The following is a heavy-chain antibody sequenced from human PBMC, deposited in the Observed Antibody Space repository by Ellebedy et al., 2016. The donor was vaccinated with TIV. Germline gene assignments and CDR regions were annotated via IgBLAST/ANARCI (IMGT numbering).Heavy chain of an antibody. V-gene: IGHV4-34*01. Sequence: SETLSLTXAVYGGSFSGYYWTWIRQPPGKGLEWIGEINHSGSTNYNPSLKSRVTISVDTSKNQFSLKVSSVTAADTAVYYCARGRQYSDNSGYCLDSWGRGTLVTASS. CDR2: INHSGST. D-gene: IGHD3-22*01. CDR1: GGSFSGYY. J-gene: IGHJ5*01. CDR3: ARGRQYSDNSGYCLDS.